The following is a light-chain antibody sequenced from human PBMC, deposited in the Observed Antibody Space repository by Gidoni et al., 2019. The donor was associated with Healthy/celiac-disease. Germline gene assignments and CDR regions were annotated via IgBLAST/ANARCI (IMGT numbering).Light chain of an antibody. J-gene: IGKJ4*01. CDR2: AAS. V-gene: IGKV1-8*01. CDR3: QQYYSFSLT. Sequence: AIRMTQSPSSLSASTGDRVTITCRASQGISSYLAWYQQKPGKAPKLLIYAASTLQSGVPSRFSGSGSGTDFTLTISGLQSEDFATYYCQQYYSFSLTFGGXTKVEIK. CDR1: QGISSY.